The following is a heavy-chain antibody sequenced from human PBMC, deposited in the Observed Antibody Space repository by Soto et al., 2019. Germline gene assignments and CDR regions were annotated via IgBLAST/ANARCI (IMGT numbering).Heavy chain of an antibody. Sequence: SARLPSSGTVSGRSIGTGSLYRGAIRPPQGKGLEWIGSIYYSGSTYYNPPLKSRVTISVDTSKNQFSLKLSSVTAADTAVYYCARQCCYYDSSGHDSPRVPHWGHGNLGTAS. V-gene: IGHV4-39*01. J-gene: IGHJ1*01. CDR1: GRSIGTGSLY. D-gene: IGHD3-22*01. CDR2: IYYSGST. CDR3: ARQCCYYDSSGHDSPRVPH.